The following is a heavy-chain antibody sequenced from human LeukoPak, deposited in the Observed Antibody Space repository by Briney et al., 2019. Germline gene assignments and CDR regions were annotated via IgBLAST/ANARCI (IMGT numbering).Heavy chain of an antibody. CDR2: IRWKSGSI. J-gene: IGHJ3*02. V-gene: IGHV3-9*01. D-gene: IGHD5-12*01. CDR1: GFTFDDYA. Sequence: PGGSLRLSCAASGFTFDDYAMHWFRQAPGKGLEWVSGIRWKSGSIGYADSVKGRFTISRDNAKNSLYLQMNSRRAEDTALYYCAKDIVATAAYAFDIWGQGTLVTVSS. CDR3: AKDIVATAAYAFDI.